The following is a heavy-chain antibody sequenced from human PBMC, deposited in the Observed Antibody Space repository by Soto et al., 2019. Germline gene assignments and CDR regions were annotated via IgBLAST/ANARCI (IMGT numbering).Heavy chain of an antibody. CDR2: ISGSGGST. J-gene: IGHJ4*02. CDR1: GFTFSSYA. V-gene: IGHV3-23*01. Sequence: EVQLLESGGGLVQPGGSLRLSCAASGFTFSSYAMSWVRQAPGKGLEWVSAISGSGGSTYYADSVKGRFTISRDNSKNTLYLQMNSLRAEDTAVYYCAKYVVAAYAYIWGSYRYYFDYWGQGTLVTVSS. D-gene: IGHD3-16*02. CDR3: AKYVVAAYAYIWGSYRYYFDY.